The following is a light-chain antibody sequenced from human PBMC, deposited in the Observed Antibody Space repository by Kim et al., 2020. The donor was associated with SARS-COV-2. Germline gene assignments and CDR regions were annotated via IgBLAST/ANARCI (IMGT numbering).Light chain of an antibody. V-gene: IGLV2-14*03. CDR1: SSAVGGFYS. CDR2: DVA. Sequence: GHSFTISCAGTSSAVGGFYSVSWYQQHPGKAPKLLIYDVAKRPSGVSSRFSAFKSGDTASLIISGLQAEDEANYYCSSYTSSSKVIFGGGTQLTVL. CDR3: SSYTSSSKVI. J-gene: IGLJ2*01.